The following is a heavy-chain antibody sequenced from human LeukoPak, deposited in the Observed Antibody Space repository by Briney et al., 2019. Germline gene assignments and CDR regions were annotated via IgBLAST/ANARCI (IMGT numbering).Heavy chain of an antibody. J-gene: IGHJ3*01. CDR1: GFTFSSFA. V-gene: IGHV3-23*01. CDR3: AKDRSRSGSSCNVGS. Sequence: GGSLRLSCAASGFTFSSFAMSWVRQAPGKGLEWVSAISGSGGGTFYADSVKGRFTISRDNSKNTLFLQMNGLRAEDTAVYYCAKDRSRSGSSCNVGSWGQGTMVTVSS. D-gene: IGHD2-2*01. CDR2: ISGSGGGT.